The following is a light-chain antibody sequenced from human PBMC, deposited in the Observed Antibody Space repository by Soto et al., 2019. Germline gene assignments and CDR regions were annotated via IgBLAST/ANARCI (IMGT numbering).Light chain of an antibody. Sequence: QSVLTQPASVSGSPGQSITLSCTGTSSDIGGYDYVSWYQRHPGKAPKHIIYDVNNRPSGVSNRFSGSKSGNTASLTISGLQAEDEADYYCTSYASGSSHVVFGGGTKVTVL. V-gene: IGLV2-14*01. CDR2: DVN. J-gene: IGLJ2*01. CDR1: SSDIGGYDY. CDR3: TSYASGSSHVV.